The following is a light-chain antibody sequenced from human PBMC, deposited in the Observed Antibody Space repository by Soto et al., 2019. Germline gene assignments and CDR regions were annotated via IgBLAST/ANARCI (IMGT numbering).Light chain of an antibody. Sequence: DIQMTHSPSSLSASVGDRVTITCRASQGGSAYLLWYQQRQGRAPKLLIYAASNLLSGVPSRFRGSGSGTNFTLTIRSLQPEDFATYYWQQGYRTPHTFGQGTKLDTK. V-gene: IGKV1-39*01. CDR3: QQGYRTPHT. CDR2: AAS. CDR1: QGGSAY. J-gene: IGKJ2*01.